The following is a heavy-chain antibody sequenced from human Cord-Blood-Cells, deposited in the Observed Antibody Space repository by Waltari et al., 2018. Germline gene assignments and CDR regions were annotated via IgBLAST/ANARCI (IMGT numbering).Heavy chain of an antibody. J-gene: IGHJ6*02. CDR1: GYTFTSYD. CDR3: ARQKDPSPFYYYYYGMDV. Sequence: QVQLVQSGAEVKKPGASVKVSCKASGYTFTSYDIHWVRQATGQGLEWMGGMNPNSGKTGYEQKYQGRVTMTRNTSRSTAYMELSSLRSEDTAVYYCARQKDPSPFYYYYYGMDVWGQGTTVTVSS. V-gene: IGHV1-8*01. CDR2: MNPNSGKT.